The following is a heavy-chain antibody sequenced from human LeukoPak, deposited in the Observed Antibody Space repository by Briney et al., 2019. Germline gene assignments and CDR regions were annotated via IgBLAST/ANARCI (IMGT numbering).Heavy chain of an antibody. J-gene: IGHJ5*02. CDR3: ARGGYSSSLGWFDP. D-gene: IGHD6-13*01. CDR2: IIPIFGTA. CDR1: GGTFSSYA. V-gene: IGHV1-69*01. Sequence: GASVKVFCKASGGTFSSYAISWVRQAPGQGLEWMGGIIPIFGTANYAQKFQGRVTIAADESTSTAYMELSSLRSEDTAVYYCARGGYSSSLGWFDPWGQGTLVTVSS.